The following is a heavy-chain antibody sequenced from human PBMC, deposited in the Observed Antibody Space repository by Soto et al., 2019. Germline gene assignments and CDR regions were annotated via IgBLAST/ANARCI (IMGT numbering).Heavy chain of an antibody. CDR1: GGSVSSGSYY. J-gene: IGHJ5*02. CDR2: IYSSGTT. CDR3: SLYQLHRFDP. D-gene: IGHD2-2*01. Sequence: SETLSLTCTVSGGSVSSGSYYWSWIRQPPGKGLEWIGYIYSSGTTNYKSSLRSRVTISVDTSKNQFSLELRSVTAADTAVYYCSLYQLHRFDPWGQGTLGTVSS. V-gene: IGHV4-61*01.